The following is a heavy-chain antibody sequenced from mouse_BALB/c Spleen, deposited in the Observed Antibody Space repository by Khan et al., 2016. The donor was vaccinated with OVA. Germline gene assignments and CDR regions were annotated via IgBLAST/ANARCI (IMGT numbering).Heavy chain of an antibody. J-gene: IGHJ4*01. Sequence: QVQLKESGPGLVAPSQSLSITCTVSGFSLTRYNIHWVRQPPGKGLEWLGMIWGGGGTDYNSTLKSRLSTRKDNSKSQALLKMNSLQTDDTARYFCARAYYRYDGYYTMDYWGQGTSVTVSS. D-gene: IGHD2-14*01. V-gene: IGHV2-6-4*01. CDR2: IWGGGGT. CDR1: GFSLTRYN. CDR3: ARAYYRYDGYYTMDY.